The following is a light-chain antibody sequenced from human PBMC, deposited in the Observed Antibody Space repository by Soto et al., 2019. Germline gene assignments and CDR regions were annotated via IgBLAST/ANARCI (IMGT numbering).Light chain of an antibody. J-gene: IGKJ1*01. CDR1: QSVSSSY. V-gene: IGKV3-20*01. CDR2: DAS. CDR3: QQYGSSLWT. Sequence: EIVLTQSPGTLSLSPGERATLSCRASQSVSSSYLAWYQQKPGQAPRLLIYDASSRATGIPDRFSGSGSGTDFTLTISRLEPEDLAVYYCQQYGSSLWTFGQGTKVDIK.